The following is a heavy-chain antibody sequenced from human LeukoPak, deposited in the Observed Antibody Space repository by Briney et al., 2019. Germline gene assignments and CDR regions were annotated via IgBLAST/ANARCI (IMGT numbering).Heavy chain of an antibody. J-gene: IGHJ5*02. V-gene: IGHV3-11*01. CDR1: GFTFSDYY. Sequence: GGSLRLSCAASGFTFSDYYMSWIRQAPGKGLEWVSYISSSGSTIYYADSVKGRFTISRDNAKNSLYLQMNSLRAEDTAVYYCARDFEDGSGSAYPGYNWFDPWGQGTLVTVSS. D-gene: IGHD3-10*01. CDR2: ISSSGSTI. CDR3: ARDFEDGSGSAYPGYNWFDP.